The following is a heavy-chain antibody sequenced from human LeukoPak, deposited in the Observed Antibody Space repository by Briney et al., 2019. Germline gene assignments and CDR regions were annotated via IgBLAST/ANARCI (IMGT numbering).Heavy chain of an antibody. J-gene: IGHJ4*02. CDR3: ARDSFETDIDY. V-gene: IGHV3-7*01. Sequence: GGSLRLSCAASGFAFSRYWKSWVRQAPGKGRECVANIKEDGREKYYVDSVKGRFTISRDDAKTSIYLQMNNLRAEDTAVYYCARDSFETDIDYWGQGTLVTVSS. CDR2: IKEDGREK. D-gene: IGHD1-14*01. CDR1: GFAFSRYW.